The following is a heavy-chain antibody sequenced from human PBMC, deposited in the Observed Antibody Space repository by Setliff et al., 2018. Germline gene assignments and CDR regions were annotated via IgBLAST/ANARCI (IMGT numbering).Heavy chain of an antibody. D-gene: IGHD1-20*01. J-gene: IGHJ4*02. CDR1: GFNFSSVG. CDR2: IRFDGRKQ. CDR3: AKFSRYTDSQGEFDF. Sequence: GGSLSLSCAASGFNFSSVGMHWVRQTPGKGLEWIGHIRFDGRKQNYADSVTGRFTISRDNSKSTVYLLLNGLTVDDTAMYYCAKFSRYTDSQGEFDFWGQGALVTVSS. V-gene: IGHV3-30*02.